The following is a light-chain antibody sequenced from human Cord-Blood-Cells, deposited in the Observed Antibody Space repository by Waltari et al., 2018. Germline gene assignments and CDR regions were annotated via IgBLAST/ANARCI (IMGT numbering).Light chain of an antibody. V-gene: IGLV2-11*01. CDR1: SSAVGGYNY. CDR2: DVS. Sequence: QSALTQPRSVSGSPGQSVTLSCTGTSSAVGGYNYVSWYQQHPGKATKLMIYDVSKRPSGVPDRFSGSKSGNTASLTISGLQAEDEADYYCCSYAGSYTFYVFGTGTKVTVL. J-gene: IGLJ1*01. CDR3: CSYAGSYTFYV.